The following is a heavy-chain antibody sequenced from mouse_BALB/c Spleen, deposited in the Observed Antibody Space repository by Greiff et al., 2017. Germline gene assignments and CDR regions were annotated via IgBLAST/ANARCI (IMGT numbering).Heavy chain of an antibody. V-gene: IGHV3-2*02. CDR3: AGGYDYGRRPAWFAY. CDR1: GYSITSDYA. D-gene: IGHD2-4*01. Sequence: EVKLMESGPGLVKPSQSLYLTCTVTGYSITSDYAWNWIRQFPGNKLEWMGYISYSGSTSYNPSLKSRISITRDTSKNQFFLQLNSVTTEDTATYYCAGGYDYGRRPAWFAYWGQGTLVTVSA. J-gene: IGHJ3*01. CDR2: ISYSGST.